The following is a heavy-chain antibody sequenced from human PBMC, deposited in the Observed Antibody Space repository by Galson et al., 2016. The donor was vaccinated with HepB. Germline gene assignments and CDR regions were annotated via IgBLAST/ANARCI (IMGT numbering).Heavy chain of an antibody. Sequence: LRLSCAASGLTFSIYVMSWVRQAPGKGLEWVAAITAGGGTTNYADSVKGRFTISRDNSKNMLYLEMNNLRTEDTGTYFCAKGRSGSESFFDYWGQGTLVTVSS. J-gene: IGHJ4*02. V-gene: IGHV3-23*01. D-gene: IGHD5-12*01. CDR2: ITAGGGTT. CDR3: AKGRSGSESFFDY. CDR1: GLTFSIYV.